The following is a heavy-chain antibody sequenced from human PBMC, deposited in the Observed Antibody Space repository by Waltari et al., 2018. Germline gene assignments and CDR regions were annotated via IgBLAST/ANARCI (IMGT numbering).Heavy chain of an antibody. D-gene: IGHD2-15*01. J-gene: IGHJ4*02. CDR1: GFPFRDAW. CDR2: IKTRTGDGTR. Sequence: EVQLVESGGGLVQPGGSLRLPCVGSGFPFRDAWMRWCRWAPGKGLEWVGRIKTRTGDGTRDYTAPVEGRFTISRDDSKNTLYLQMNSLKTEDTAVYYCTTDLRYCSGGSCFTRDYWGQGTLVTVSS. V-gene: IGHV3-15*01. CDR3: TTDLRYCSGGSCFTRDY.